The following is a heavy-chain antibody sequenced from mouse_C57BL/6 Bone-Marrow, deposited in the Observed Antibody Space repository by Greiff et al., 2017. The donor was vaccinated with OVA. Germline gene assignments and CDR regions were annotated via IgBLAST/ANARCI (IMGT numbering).Heavy chain of an antibody. CDR1: GFSLRTFGMG. V-gene: IGHV8-8*01. CDR3: ARIAHSNYSFDY. CDR2: IWWVDVS. J-gene: IGHJ2*01. D-gene: IGHD2-5*01. Sequence: QVTLKVSGPGILQPSQTLSLTCSFSGFSLRTFGMGVGWIRQPSGKGLEWLSHIWWVDVSSYNPALKSRLTISTDTYKNRVFLKIANVDTADAATYYCARIAHSNYSFDYWGQGTTRTVSS.